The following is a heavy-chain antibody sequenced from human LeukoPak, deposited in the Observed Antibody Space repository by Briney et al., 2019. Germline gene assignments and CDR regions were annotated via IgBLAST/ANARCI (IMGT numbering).Heavy chain of an antibody. CDR3: ARASGGYYLFDY. Sequence: GGSLRLSCAASGFTVSTNYMIWVRQAPGKGLEWVSSIYSGGSTYYADSVKGRFTISRDNSKNTLYLQMNSLRAEDTAMYYCARASGGYYLFDYWGQGTLVTVSS. V-gene: IGHV3-53*01. CDR2: IYSGGST. J-gene: IGHJ4*02. D-gene: IGHD3-22*01. CDR1: GFTVSTNY.